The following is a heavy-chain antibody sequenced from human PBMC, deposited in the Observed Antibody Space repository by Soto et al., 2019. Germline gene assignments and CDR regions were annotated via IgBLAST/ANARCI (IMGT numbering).Heavy chain of an antibody. CDR3: ARIVIRTTVTQYYFDY. CDR1: GFTFSSYA. CDR2: ISYDGSNK. Sequence: QVQLVESGGGVVQPGRSLRLSCAASGFTFSSYAMHWVRQAPGKGLEWVAVISYDGSNKYYADSVKGRFNISRDNSKNTRYLQMNSLRTEDTAVYYCARIVIRTTVTQYYFDYWGKGTLVTVSS. J-gene: IGHJ4*02. D-gene: IGHD4-17*01. V-gene: IGHV3-30-3*01.